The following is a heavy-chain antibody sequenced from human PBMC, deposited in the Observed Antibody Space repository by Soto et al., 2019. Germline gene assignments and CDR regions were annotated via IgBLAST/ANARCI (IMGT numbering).Heavy chain of an antibody. Sequence: QVQLVQSGAEVKKPGSSVKVSCKASGGTFSSYAISWVRQAPGQGLEWMGGIIPIFGTANYAQKFQGRVTITADESTSTAYMELSSLRSEDTAVYYCAREGEGYCSGGSCYYFDYWGQGTLVTVYS. V-gene: IGHV1-69*01. CDR1: GGTFSSYA. J-gene: IGHJ4*02. CDR2: IIPIFGTA. CDR3: AREGEGYCSGGSCYYFDY. D-gene: IGHD2-15*01.